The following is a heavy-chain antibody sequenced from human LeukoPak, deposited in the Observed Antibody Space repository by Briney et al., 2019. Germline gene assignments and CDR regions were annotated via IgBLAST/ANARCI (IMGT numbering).Heavy chain of an antibody. D-gene: IGHD5-24*01. CDR2: ISFDGSNI. CDR3: VKGGDGSIPFDY. Sequence: GRSLKLSCGASGFTFRNYAMHWVRQASGKGLEWVAIISFDGSNIQFRDSVRGRFTISRDNPKNTVFLQMNSLRGDDTAVYYCVKGGDGSIPFDYWGQGTLVTVSS. V-gene: IGHV3-30*18. J-gene: IGHJ4*02. CDR1: GFTFRNYA.